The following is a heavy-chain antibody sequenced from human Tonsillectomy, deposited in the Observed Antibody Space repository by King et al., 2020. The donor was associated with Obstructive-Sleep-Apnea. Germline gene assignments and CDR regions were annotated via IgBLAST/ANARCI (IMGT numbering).Heavy chain of an antibody. CDR3: ARGIIGYSSGWSNWFDP. D-gene: IGHD6-19*01. Sequence: VQLQESGPGLVKPSETLSLTCTVSGGSISSYYWSWIRQPPGKGLEWIGYIYYSGSTNYNPSLKSRVTISVDTSKNQFSLKLSSVTAADTAVYYCARGIIGYSSGWSNWFDPWGQGTLVTVSS. CDR1: GGSISSYY. V-gene: IGHV4-59*01. CDR2: IYYSGST. J-gene: IGHJ5*02.